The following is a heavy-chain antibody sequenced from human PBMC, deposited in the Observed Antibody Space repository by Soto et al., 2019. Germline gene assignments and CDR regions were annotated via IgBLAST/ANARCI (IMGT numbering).Heavy chain of an antibody. D-gene: IGHD1-1*01. CDR3: ARQSLGNIRLRGFDY. CDR1: GFTFSDYG. Sequence: QVQLVESGGGVVQPGRSLRLSCAASGFTFSDYGMHWVRQAPGKVLEWVAVIWYDGSEKYYADSVKGRFTISRDNSKNTLYLQMNSLRVADTALYYCARQSLGNIRLRGFDYWGQGALVTVSS. CDR2: IWYDGSEK. V-gene: IGHV3-33*01. J-gene: IGHJ4*02.